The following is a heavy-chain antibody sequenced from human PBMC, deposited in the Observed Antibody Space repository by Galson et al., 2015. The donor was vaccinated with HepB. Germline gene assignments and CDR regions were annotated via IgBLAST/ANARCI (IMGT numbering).Heavy chain of an antibody. CDR1: GASINTSNYY. CDR3: ARVSRDLGPARNYYRMDV. D-gene: IGHD5-24*01. CDR2: ISYSGST. J-gene: IGHJ6*02. Sequence: TLSLTCSVSGASINTSNYYWSWIRQRPGKGLEWIGSISYSGSTYHNPSLRSRLSISIDTSRNHSSLNLTSVTAADTAVYYCARVSRDLGPARNYYRMDVWGQGSTVTVSS. V-gene: IGHV4-31*03.